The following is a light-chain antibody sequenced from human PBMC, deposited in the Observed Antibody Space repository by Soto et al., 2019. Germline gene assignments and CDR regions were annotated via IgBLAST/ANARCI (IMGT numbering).Light chain of an antibody. V-gene: IGLV2-14*01. CDR1: SSDVGGYNH. J-gene: IGLJ2*01. CDR3: CSYTSLSTVV. Sequence: QSALTQPASVSGSPGQSITISCTGTSSDVGGYNHVSWYQHSPGKAPKLILFAVSDRPSGVSHRFSGSKSGNTASLTISGLQAEDEADYYGCSYTSLSTVVFGGGTQLTVL. CDR2: AVS.